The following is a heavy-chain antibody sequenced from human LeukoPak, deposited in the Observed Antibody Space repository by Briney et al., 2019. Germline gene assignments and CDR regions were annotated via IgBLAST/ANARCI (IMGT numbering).Heavy chain of an antibody. CDR2: IIPIFGTA. J-gene: IGHJ6*03. D-gene: IGHD1-14*01. Sequence: SVKVSCKASGGTFSSYAISWVRQAPGQGLEWMGGIIPIFGTANYAQKFQGRVTITADESTSTAHMELSSLRSEDTAVYYCARDLVDYRMGNYYYYMDVWGKGTTVTVSS. CDR1: GGTFSSYA. V-gene: IGHV1-69*01. CDR3: ARDLVDYRMGNYYYYMDV.